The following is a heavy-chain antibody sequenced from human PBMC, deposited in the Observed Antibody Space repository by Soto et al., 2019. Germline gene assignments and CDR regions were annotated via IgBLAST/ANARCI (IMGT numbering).Heavy chain of an antibody. CDR1: GFTVSSSY. Sequence: EGQLGESGGGLVQPGGSLRLSCAASGFTVSSSYISWVRQAPGKRLEWVSTIYSSGSTYYADSVRGRCTISRDDSTNTFSLQMYSMSVDDTAVYYCTREASGSGWWSQRSFESWGQGTLVTVSS. CDR3: TREASGSGWWSQRSFES. J-gene: IGHJ5*01. CDR2: IYSSGST. V-gene: IGHV3-66*01. D-gene: IGHD6-19*01.